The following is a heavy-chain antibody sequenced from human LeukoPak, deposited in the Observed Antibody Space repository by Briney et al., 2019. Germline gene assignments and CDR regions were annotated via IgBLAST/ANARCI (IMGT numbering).Heavy chain of an antibody. D-gene: IGHD1-14*01. Sequence: SETLSLTCTVSGASISSYYWSWIRQPAGKGLEWIGRVYSSGSTNYNPSLKSRVTMSEHTSKNQFSLKLRSVTAADTAVYYCARDPDGYNWFDSWGQGTQVTVST. CDR2: VYSSGST. CDR1: GASISSYY. CDR3: ARDPDGYNWFDS. J-gene: IGHJ5*01. V-gene: IGHV4-4*07.